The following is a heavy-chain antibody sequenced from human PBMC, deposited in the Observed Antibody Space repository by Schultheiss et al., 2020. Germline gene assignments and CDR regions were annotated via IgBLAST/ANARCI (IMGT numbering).Heavy chain of an antibody. D-gene: IGHD2-15*01. V-gene: IGHV1-18*01. CDR1: GYTFTSYG. J-gene: IGHJ6*03. CDR3: ARAAWSHCSGGSCYSPFYYYYYYMDV. Sequence: ASVKVSCKASGYTFTSYGISWVRQAPGQGLEWMGWISAYNGNTNYAQKLQGRVTMTRDTSISTAYMELSRLRSDDTAVYYCARAAWSHCSGGSCYSPFYYYYYYMDVWGKGTTVTVSS. CDR2: ISAYNGNT.